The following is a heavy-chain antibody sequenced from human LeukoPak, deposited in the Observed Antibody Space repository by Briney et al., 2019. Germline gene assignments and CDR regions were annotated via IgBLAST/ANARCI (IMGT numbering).Heavy chain of an antibody. CDR1: GFTFSNYG. CDR2: IWYDGSNK. V-gene: IGHV3-33*01. CDR3: ARGRYGDVLFDY. J-gene: IGHJ4*02. D-gene: IGHD4-17*01. Sequence: GRSLRLSCAASGFTFSNYGMHWVRQAPGKGLEWVAVIWYDGSNKFYADSVKGRFTISRDNSQNTLYLQMKSLSAEDTAVYYWARGRYGDVLFDYWGQGTLVTVSS.